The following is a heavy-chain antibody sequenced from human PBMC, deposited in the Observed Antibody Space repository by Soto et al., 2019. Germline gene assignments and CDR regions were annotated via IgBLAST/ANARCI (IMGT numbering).Heavy chain of an antibody. CDR1: GYSFISYW. Sequence: GESLKISCKGSGYSFISYWINWVRQMPGKGLEWMGRIDPSDSYTNYSPSFQGHVTISADKSTSTAYLQWSSLKASDTANFYCARGYYGLDVWGQGTTVTVSS. CDR2: IDPSDSYT. CDR3: ARGYYGLDV. J-gene: IGHJ6*02. V-gene: IGHV5-10-1*01.